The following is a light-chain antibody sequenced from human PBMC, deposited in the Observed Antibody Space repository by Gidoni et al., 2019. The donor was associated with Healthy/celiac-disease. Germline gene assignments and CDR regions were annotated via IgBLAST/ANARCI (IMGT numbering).Light chain of an antibody. CDR2: KAS. J-gene: IGKJ1*01. CDR1: QSISSW. CDR3: QQYNSYPWT. V-gene: IGKV1-5*03. Sequence: DIQMTQSPSTLSASVGDRVTITCRASQSISSWLAWYQQKPGKAPKLLIYKASSVESGVPSRFSGSGSGTEFTLTISSLQADDFATYYCQQYNSYPWTFGQXTKVEIK.